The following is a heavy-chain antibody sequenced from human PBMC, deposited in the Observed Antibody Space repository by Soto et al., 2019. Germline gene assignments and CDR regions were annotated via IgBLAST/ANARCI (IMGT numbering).Heavy chain of an antibody. Sequence: EALSLTCIVSGVCVTSYTWSWVRQPANKGLEWIGRVFSSVSATYNTSLKSRVRISMETPENRIYLNLDSVTAADAGVYYCTRDGMTTGDTWGPGTLVTVSS. V-gene: IGHV4-4*07. CDR3: TRDGMTTGDT. CDR1: GVCVTSYT. CDR2: VFSSVSA. D-gene: IGHD2-21*02. J-gene: IGHJ4*02.